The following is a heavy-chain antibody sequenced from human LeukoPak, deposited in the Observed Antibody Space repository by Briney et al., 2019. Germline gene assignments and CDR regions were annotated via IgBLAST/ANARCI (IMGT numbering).Heavy chain of an antibody. CDR3: ARLDYYYYYMDV. CDR1: GYTFTSYG. CDR2: ISAYNGNT. J-gene: IGHJ6*03. V-gene: IGHV1-18*01. Sequence: ASVKVSCKASGYTFTSYGISWVRQAPGQGLEWMGWISAYNGNTNYAQKLQGRVTMTTDTSTSTAYMELRSLRSDDPAVYYCARLDYYYYYMDVWGKGTTVTVSS.